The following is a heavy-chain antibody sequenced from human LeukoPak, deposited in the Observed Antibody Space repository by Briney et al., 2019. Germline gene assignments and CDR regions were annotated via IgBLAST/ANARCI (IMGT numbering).Heavy chain of an antibody. Sequence: GGSLRLSCAASGFTFSSYAMHWVRQAPGKGLEWVAVISYDGSNKYYADSVKGRFTISRDNSKNTLYLQMNSLRAEDTAVYYCARDPSGGLRGGSGDYWGQGTQVTVSS. CDR2: ISYDGSNK. CDR3: ARDPSGGLRGGSGDY. D-gene: IGHD3-16*01. V-gene: IGHV3-30*14. CDR1: GFTFSSYA. J-gene: IGHJ4*02.